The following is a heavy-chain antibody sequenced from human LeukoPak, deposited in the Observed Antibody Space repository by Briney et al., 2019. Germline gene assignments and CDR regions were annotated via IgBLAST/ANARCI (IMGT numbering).Heavy chain of an antibody. J-gene: IGHJ4*02. CDR3: ARVDPDSSSTLEAFDY. CDR2: IYYSGST. Sequence: SETLSLTCTVSGGSISSYYWSWIRQPPGKGLEWIGYIYYSGSTNYNPSLKSRVTISVDTSKNQFSLKLSSVTAADTAVYYCARVDPDSSSTLEAFDYWGQGTLVTVSS. CDR1: GGSISSYY. V-gene: IGHV4-59*01. D-gene: IGHD6-6*01.